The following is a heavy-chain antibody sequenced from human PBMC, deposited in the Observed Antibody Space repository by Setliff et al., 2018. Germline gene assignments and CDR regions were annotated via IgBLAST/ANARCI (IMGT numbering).Heavy chain of an antibody. D-gene: IGHD3-10*01. Sequence: KPGGSLRLSCLASGFSFSNTKMSWIRQAPGKGLEWVGRIKSAADGGTIEYAAAVNGRFTVSRDDSKNTLFLQMNSLKTEDTALYYCTTDWSRGDSGNYLRLDYWGPGTLVTVS. CDR2: IKSAADGGTI. V-gene: IGHV3-15*01. CDR1: GFSFSNTK. J-gene: IGHJ4*02. CDR3: TTDWSRGDSGNYLRLDY.